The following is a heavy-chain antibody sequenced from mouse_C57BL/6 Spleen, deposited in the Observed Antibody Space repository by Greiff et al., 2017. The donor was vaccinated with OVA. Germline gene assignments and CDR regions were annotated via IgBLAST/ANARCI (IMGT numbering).Heavy chain of an antibody. CDR3: ARLITTVVDWYFDV. V-gene: IGHV5-17*01. CDR2: ISSGSSTI. CDR1: GFTFSDYG. Sequence: EVKLVESGGSLVKPGGSLKLSCAASGFTFSDYGMHWVRQAPEKGLEWVAYISSGSSTIYYADTVKGRFTISRDNAKNTLFLQMTSLRSEDTAMYYCARLITTVVDWYFDVWGTGTTVTVSS. J-gene: IGHJ1*03. D-gene: IGHD1-1*01.